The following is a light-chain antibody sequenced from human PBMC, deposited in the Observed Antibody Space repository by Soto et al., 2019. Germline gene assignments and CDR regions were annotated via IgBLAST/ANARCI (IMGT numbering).Light chain of an antibody. CDR3: QQYNNWPGT. Sequence: EIVLTQSPGTLSVSPGERATLSCRASRSVSSKLAWYQQNPGQAPRLLFYGASTGATGIPARFSGSGSETEFTLSISSLQSEDFAVYYCQQYNNWPGTFGQGTKVEIK. V-gene: IGKV3-15*01. CDR2: GAS. CDR1: RSVSSK. J-gene: IGKJ1*01.